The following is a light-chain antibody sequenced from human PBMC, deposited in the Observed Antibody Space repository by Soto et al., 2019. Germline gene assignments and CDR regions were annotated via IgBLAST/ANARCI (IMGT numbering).Light chain of an antibody. Sequence: DIQMTQSPSTLSASVGDRVTITCRASQSISSWLAWYQQKPGKAPKVLIYDASSLESGVPSRFSGSGSGTEFTLTLSSLQPDDFATYYCQQYNSYPFTFGPRTKVDIK. CDR2: DAS. CDR3: QQYNSYPFT. CDR1: QSISSW. J-gene: IGKJ3*01. V-gene: IGKV1-5*01.